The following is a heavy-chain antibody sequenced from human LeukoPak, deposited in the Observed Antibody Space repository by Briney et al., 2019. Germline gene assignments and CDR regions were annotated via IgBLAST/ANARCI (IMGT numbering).Heavy chain of an antibody. D-gene: IGHD3-9*01. J-gene: IGHJ4*02. Sequence: GGSLRLSCAASGFSFSSYEMNWVRQAPGKGLEWVSHNSSDGRVGTYLDSVRGRFTMSRDNAKNFLFLQMNGLRAEDTAVYYCARDTLNGPFVISLDFWGQGALVTVSS. CDR3: ARDTLNGPFVISLDF. CDR1: GFSFSSYE. CDR2: NSSDGRVG. V-gene: IGHV3-48*03.